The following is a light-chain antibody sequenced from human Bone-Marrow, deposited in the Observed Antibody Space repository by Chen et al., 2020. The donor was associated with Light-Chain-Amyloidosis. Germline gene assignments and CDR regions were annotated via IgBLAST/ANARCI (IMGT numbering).Light chain of an antibody. J-gene: IGKJ1*01. V-gene: IGKV4-1*01. CDR2: RAS. CDR3: QQYHSWKT. CDR1: QSVFSSSDNKNS. Sequence: DIVMTQSPDSLAVSLGERATINCKSSQSVFSSSDNKNSLAWYQQKPGQPPKLLISRASTRESGVPDRVSGSETGTDFTLTISSLQAEDVEVDYCQQYHSWKTFGQGTKVEIK.